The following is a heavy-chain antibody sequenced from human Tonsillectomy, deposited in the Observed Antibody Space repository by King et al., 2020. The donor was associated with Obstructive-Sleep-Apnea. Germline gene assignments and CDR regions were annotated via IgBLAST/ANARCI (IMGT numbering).Heavy chain of an antibody. J-gene: IGHJ3*02. CDR3: AKATELGINGVGAFDI. CDR1: GFTFSSYA. V-gene: IGHV3-23*04. D-gene: IGHD7-27*01. CDR2: TSGSGNSI. Sequence: QLVQSGGDLIQPGRSLRLSCAASGFTFSSYAMSWVRQAPGKGLEWVSSTSGSGNSIYYADSVKGRFTISRYNSKHTLYLQMNSLGAEDSAVYYCAKATELGINGVGAFDIWGQGTMVTVSS.